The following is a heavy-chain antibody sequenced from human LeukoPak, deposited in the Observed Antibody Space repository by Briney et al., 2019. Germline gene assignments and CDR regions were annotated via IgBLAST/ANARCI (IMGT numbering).Heavy chain of an antibody. CDR3: ARGRGAARPNYYYYMDV. CDR1: GYTFTSYY. CDR2: MNPNSGNT. Sequence: GASVKVSCKASGYTFTSYYMHWVRQATGQGLEWMGWMNPNSGNTGYAQKFQGRVTITRNTSISTAYMELSSLRSEDTAVYYCARGRGAARPNYYYYMDVWGKGTTVTVSS. V-gene: IGHV1-8*03. J-gene: IGHJ6*03. D-gene: IGHD6-6*01.